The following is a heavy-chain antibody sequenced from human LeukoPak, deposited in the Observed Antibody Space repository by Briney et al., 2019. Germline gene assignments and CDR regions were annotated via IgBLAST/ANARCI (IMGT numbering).Heavy chain of an antibody. CDR2: INPNSGGT. CDR1: GYTFTGYY. CDR3: ARRMNSGYDWHY. D-gene: IGHD5-12*01. J-gene: IGHJ4*02. V-gene: IGHV1-2*02. Sequence: ASVKVSCKASGYTFTGYYMHWGRQAPGHGLECMGWINPNSGGTNYAQKFQGRVTMTRDTSISTAYMELSRLRSDDTVVYYCARRMNSGYDWHYWGQGTLVTVSS.